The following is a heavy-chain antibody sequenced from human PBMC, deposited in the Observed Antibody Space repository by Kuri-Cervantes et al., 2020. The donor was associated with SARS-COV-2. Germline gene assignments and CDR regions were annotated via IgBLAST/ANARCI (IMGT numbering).Heavy chain of an antibody. CDR3: AREGSRSSSHPVYY. D-gene: IGHD6-6*01. Sequence: GGSLRLSCAASGFTFSDYYMSWIRQAPGKGLEWVSYISSSGSTIYYADSVKGRFTISRDNAKNSLYLLMNTLRAEDTAVYYCAREGSRSSSHPVYYWGQGTLVTVSS. CDR2: ISSSGSTI. V-gene: IGHV3-11*01. CDR1: GFTFSDYY. J-gene: IGHJ4*02.